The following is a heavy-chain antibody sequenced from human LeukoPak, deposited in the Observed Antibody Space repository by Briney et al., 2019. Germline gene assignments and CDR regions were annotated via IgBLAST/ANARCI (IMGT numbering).Heavy chain of an antibody. Sequence: GGSLRLSCAASGFTFSSYWMSWVRQAPGKGLEWVANIKQDGSEKYYVDSVKGRFTISRDNAKNSLYLQMNSLRAEDTAVYYCAKDGVVVVPAAWLDYWGQGTLVTVSS. CDR3: AKDGVVVVPAAWLDY. D-gene: IGHD2-2*01. CDR2: IKQDGSEK. J-gene: IGHJ4*02. V-gene: IGHV3-7*01. CDR1: GFTFSSYW.